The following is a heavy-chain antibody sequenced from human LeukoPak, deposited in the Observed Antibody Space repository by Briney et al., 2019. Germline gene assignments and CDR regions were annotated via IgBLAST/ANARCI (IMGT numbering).Heavy chain of an antibody. CDR1: GFTFSSYW. J-gene: IGHJ4*02. CDR2: IKQDGSEK. CDR3: ASVLLWFGELLGFDY. D-gene: IGHD3-10*01. V-gene: IGHV3-7*05. Sequence: GGSLRLSCAASGFTFSSYWMSWVRQAPGKGLEWAANIKQDGSEKYYVDSVKGRFTISRDNAKNSLYLQMNSLRAEDTAVYYCASVLLWFGELLGFDYWGQGTLVTVSS.